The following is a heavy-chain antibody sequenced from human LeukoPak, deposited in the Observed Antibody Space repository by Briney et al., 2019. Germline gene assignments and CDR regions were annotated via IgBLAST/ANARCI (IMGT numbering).Heavy chain of an antibody. CDR2: IYYSGTT. Sequence: SETLSLTCTVSGDSISSSTHFWGWIRQPPGKRLEWIGSIYYSGTTYYNPSLKRRVTISVDTSKNQFSLKLSSVTAADTAVYYCARLGGRGYYYYYMDVWGKGTTVTISS. V-gene: IGHV4-39*01. CDR3: ARLGGRGYYYYYMDV. J-gene: IGHJ6*03. D-gene: IGHD1-1*01. CDR1: GDSISSSTHF.